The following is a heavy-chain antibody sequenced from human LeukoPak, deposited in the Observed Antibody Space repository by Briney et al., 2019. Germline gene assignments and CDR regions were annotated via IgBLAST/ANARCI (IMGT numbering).Heavy chain of an antibody. Sequence: GGSLRPSCAASGFTFSSYSMNWVRQAPGKGLEWVSNIDSRSSSIYYADSVKGRFTISRDNAKNSLYLQMNSLRAEDTAVYYCATGAVTAWGMFDYWGQGNLVTVSS. CDR1: GFTFSSYS. J-gene: IGHJ4*01. CDR3: ATGAVTAWGMFDY. V-gene: IGHV3-48*01. CDR2: IDSRSSSI. D-gene: IGHD2-21*02.